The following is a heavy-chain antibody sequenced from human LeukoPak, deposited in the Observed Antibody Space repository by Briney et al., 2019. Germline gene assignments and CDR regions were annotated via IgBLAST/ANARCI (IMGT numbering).Heavy chain of an antibody. CDR3: ARDSSSSKGRNFYYYYYMDV. J-gene: IGHJ6*03. Sequence: GGSLRLSCAASGFTFSDYYMSWIRQAPGKGLEWVSYISSSGSTIYYADSVKGRFTISRDNAKNSLYLQMNSLRAEDTAVYYCARDSSSSKGRNFYYYYYMDVWGKGTTVTVSS. D-gene: IGHD6-6*01. V-gene: IGHV3-11*04. CDR2: ISSSGSTI. CDR1: GFTFSDYY.